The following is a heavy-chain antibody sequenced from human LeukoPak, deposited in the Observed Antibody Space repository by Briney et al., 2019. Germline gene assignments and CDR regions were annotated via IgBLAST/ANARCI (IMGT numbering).Heavy chain of an antibody. CDR3: AKGQYYYDSSGDY. Sequence: GGSLRLSCAASGFTFSSYAMSLVRQAPGKGLEWVSAISGSGGSTYYADSVKGRFTISRDNSKNTLYLQMNSLRAEDTAVYYCAKGQYYYDSSGDYWGQGTLVTVSS. V-gene: IGHV3-23*01. J-gene: IGHJ4*02. CDR1: GFTFSSYA. CDR2: ISGSGGST. D-gene: IGHD3-22*01.